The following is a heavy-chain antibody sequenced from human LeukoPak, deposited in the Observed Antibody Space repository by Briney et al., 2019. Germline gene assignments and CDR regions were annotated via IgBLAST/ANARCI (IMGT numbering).Heavy chain of an antibody. CDR3: AKDAGYCSSTSCYGYFDY. CDR1: GFTFSGYA. J-gene: IGHJ4*02. V-gene: IGHV3-23*01. D-gene: IGHD2-2*01. Sequence: GGSLRLSCAASGFTFSGYAMSWVRQAPGKGLEWVSAISSSGGSTYYADSVKGRFTISRDNSKNTLYLQMNSLRAGDTAVYYCAKDAGYCSSTSCYGYFDYWGQGTLVTVSS. CDR2: ISSSGGST.